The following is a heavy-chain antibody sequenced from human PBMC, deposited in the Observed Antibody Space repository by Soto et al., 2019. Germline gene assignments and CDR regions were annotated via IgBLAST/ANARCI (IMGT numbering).Heavy chain of an antibody. CDR3: ARVNGSGSYYRDYFDY. Sequence: KSSETLSLTCAVSGGSISSGGYSWSWIRQPPGKGLEWIGYIYHSGSTYYNPSLKSRVTISVDRSKNQFSLKLSSVTAADTAVYYCARVNGSGSYYRDYFDYWGQGTLVTVSS. CDR2: IYHSGST. D-gene: IGHD3-10*01. V-gene: IGHV4-30-2*01. CDR1: GGSISSGGYS. J-gene: IGHJ4*02.